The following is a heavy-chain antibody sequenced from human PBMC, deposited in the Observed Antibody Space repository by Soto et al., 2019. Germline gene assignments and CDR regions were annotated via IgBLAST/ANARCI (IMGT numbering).Heavy chain of an antibody. CDR1: GFTFSNYD. V-gene: IGHV3-30*18. CDR3: AKDSGQLPPYFDY. D-gene: IGHD2-2*01. CDR2: ISYDGSNK. Sequence: GGSLRLSCAASGFTFSNYDMHWVRQAPGKGLEWVTVISYDGSNKYYADSVKGRFTTSRDNSKNTLYLQMNSLRAEDTAVYYCAKDSGQLPPYFDYWGQGTLVTVSS. J-gene: IGHJ4*02.